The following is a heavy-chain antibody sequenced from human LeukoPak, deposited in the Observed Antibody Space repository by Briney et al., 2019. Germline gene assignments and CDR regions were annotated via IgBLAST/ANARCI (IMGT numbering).Heavy chain of an antibody. CDR2: IYSSGST. CDR3: ARGTGDYVWGSYRYSFDY. V-gene: IGHV4-61*02. CDR1: GGSISSGSYY. J-gene: IGHJ4*02. D-gene: IGHD3-16*02. Sequence: SETLSLTCTVSGGSISSGSYYWNWIRQPAGKGLEWIGRIYSSGSTNYNPSLKSRVTISVDTSKNQFSLKLSSVTAADTAVYYCARGTGDYVWGSYRYSFDYWGQGTLVTVSS.